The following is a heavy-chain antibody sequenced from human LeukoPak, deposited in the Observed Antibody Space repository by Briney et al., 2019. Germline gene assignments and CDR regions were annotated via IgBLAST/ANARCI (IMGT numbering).Heavy chain of an antibody. D-gene: IGHD3-22*01. CDR3: ARVSRGDYYDSSGYDY. J-gene: IGHJ4*02. Sequence: SETLSLTCTVSGGSISSGGYYWSWIRQHPGKGLEWIGYIYYSGSTYYNPSPKSRVTISVDTSKNQFSLKLSSVTAADTAVYYCARVSRGDYYDSSGYDYWGQGTLVTVSS. CDR2: IYYSGST. V-gene: IGHV4-31*03. CDR1: GGSISSGGYY.